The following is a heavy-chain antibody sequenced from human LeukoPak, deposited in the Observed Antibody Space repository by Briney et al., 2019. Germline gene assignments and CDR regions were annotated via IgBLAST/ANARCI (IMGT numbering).Heavy chain of an antibody. V-gene: IGHV3-21*01. J-gene: IGHJ3*02. CDR2: ISSSSSYI. D-gene: IGHD1-26*01. Sequence: GGSLRLSCAASGFTFSSYSMNWVRQAPGKGLEWVSSISSSSSYIYYADSVKGRFTISRDNAKNSLYLQMNSLRAEDTAVYYCSGKGYSGSYSTHDTDIWGQGTMVTVSS. CDR3: SGKGYSGSYSTHDTDI. CDR1: GFTFSSYS.